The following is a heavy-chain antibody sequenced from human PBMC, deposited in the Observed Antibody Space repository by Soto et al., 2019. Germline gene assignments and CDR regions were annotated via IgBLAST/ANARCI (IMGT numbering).Heavy chain of an antibody. V-gene: IGHV3-30-3*01. CDR1: GFTSSSYV. CDR3: ARGAFYYYGSSGYSPDY. J-gene: IGHJ4*02. CDR2: ISFDGSTK. D-gene: IGHD3-22*01. Sequence: GGTLRLSCEGSGFTSSSYVMHWVRQAPGKGLEWVALISFDGSTKNYADSVKGRFTISRDNSKNMMYLQMISLRPEDTAVYYCARGAFYYYGSSGYSPDYWGQGTLVTASS.